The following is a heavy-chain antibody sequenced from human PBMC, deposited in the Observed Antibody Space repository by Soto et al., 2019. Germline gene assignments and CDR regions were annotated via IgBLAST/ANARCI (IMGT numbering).Heavy chain of an antibody. D-gene: IGHD2-15*01. CDR2: IYYSGST. V-gene: IGHV4-39*01. CDR3: ARPYSADDFDY. CDR1: GGSISSSSYY. J-gene: IGHJ4*02. Sequence: QLQLQESGPGLVKPSGTLSLTCTVSGGSISSSSYYWGWIRQPPGKGLEWIGSIYYSGSTYYNPSLRSRVTISVDTSQNQFSLKLSSVTAADTAVYYCARPYSADDFDYWGQGTLVTVSS.